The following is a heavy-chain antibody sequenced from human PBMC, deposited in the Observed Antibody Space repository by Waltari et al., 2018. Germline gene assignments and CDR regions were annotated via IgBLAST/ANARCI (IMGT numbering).Heavy chain of an antibody. CDR1: GFTFSSYC. CDR3: ARDPYGDYVY. J-gene: IGHJ4*02. Sequence: EVQLVESGGGLVQPGGSLRLSCAASGFTFSSYCMTWVRQAPGKGLEWVSYMSSRSSTKYYADSGKGRFTISRDNAKNSLYLQMNSLRAEDTAVYYCARDPYGDYVYWGQGTLVTVSS. V-gene: IGHV3-48*01. D-gene: IGHD4-17*01. CDR2: MSSRSSTK.